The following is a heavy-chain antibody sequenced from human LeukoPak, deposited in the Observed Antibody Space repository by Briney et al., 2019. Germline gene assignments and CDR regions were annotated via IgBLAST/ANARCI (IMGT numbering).Heavy chain of an antibody. CDR1: GFTFSSYG. Sequence: GGSLRLSCAASGFTFSSYGMSWVRQAPGKGLEWVSAISGSGGSTYYADSVKGRFTISRDNSKNTLYLQMNSLRAEDTAVYYCAKRRYIVGASGGDYWGQGTLVTVSS. CDR2: ISGSGGST. D-gene: IGHD1-26*01. CDR3: AKRRYIVGASGGDY. V-gene: IGHV3-23*01. J-gene: IGHJ4*02.